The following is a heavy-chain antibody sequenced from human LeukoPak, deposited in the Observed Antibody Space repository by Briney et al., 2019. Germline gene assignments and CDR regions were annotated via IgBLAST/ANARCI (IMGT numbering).Heavy chain of an antibody. D-gene: IGHD6-13*01. Sequence: PSQTLSLTCAISGDSVSSNSAAWNWIRQSPSRGLEWLGRTYYRSRWYTDYAVSVKSRITINPDTSKNQFSLHLNSVTPEDTAVYYCARDADSSSYYYYYGMDVWGQGTTVTVSS. CDR2: TYYRSRWYT. V-gene: IGHV6-1*01. J-gene: IGHJ6*02. CDR3: ARDADSSSYYYYYGMDV. CDR1: GDSVSSNSAA.